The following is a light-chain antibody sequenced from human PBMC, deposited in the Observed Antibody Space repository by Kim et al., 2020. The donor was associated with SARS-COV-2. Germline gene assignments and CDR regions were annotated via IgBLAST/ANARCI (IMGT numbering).Light chain of an antibody. CDR1: QRNSSR. J-gene: IGKJ1*01. CDR2: KAS. CDR3: KQYNSYWT. V-gene: IGKV1-5*03. Sequence: ASEGDRVRNTCRGSQRNSSRLAWYQQKTGKAPKVLIYKASSLESGVPSRFSGRGSGTEFTHTSSSLQPDDFATKYCKQYNSYWTFGQGTKGEIK.